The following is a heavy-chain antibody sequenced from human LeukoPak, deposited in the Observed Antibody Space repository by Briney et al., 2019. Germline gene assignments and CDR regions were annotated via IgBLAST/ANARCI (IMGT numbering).Heavy chain of an antibody. Sequence: PSQTLSLTCTVSGGSISSGGYYWSWIRQHPGRGLEWIGYIYYSGSTYYNPSLKSRVTISVDTSKNQFSLKLGSVTAADTAVCYCAREGYSSSSGLDWGQGTLVTVSS. J-gene: IGHJ4*02. V-gene: IGHV4-31*03. D-gene: IGHD6-6*01. CDR3: AREGYSSSSGLD. CDR2: IYYSGST. CDR1: GGSISSGGYY.